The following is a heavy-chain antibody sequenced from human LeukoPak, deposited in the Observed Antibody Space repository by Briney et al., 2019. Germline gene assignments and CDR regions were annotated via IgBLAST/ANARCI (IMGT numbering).Heavy chain of an antibody. CDR2: IYPGDSDT. D-gene: IGHD2-2*01. J-gene: IGHJ5*02. V-gene: IGHV5-51*01. Sequence: GESLKISCKGSGYSFTSYWISWVRQMPGKGLEWMGIIYPGDSDTRYSPSFQGQVTISADKSISTAYLQWSSLKASDTAMYYCARIYCSSTSCYWDRENWFDPWGQGTLVTVSS. CDR3: ARIYCSSTSCYWDRENWFDP. CDR1: GYSFTSYW.